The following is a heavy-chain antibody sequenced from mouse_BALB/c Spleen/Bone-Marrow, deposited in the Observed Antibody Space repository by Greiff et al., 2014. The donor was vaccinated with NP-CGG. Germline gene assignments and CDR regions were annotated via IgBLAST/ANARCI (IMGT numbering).Heavy chain of an antibody. D-gene: IGHD4-1*01. V-gene: IGHV3-1*02. CDR1: SYSITSYYS. CDR3: ARFAGTPYTMDY. J-gene: IGHJ4*01. CDR2: IHYSGIT. Sequence: EVQLQQSGPDLVKPSQSLSLTCTVTSYSITSYYSWHWIRQFPGNKLEWMGYIHYSGITVYNPSLKSRISITRDTSNNQFFLQLNSVTTEDTATYYCARFAGTPYTMDYWGQGTSVTVSS.